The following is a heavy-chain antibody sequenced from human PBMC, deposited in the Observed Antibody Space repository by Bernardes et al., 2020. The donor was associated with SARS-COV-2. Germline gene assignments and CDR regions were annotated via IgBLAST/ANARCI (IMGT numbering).Heavy chain of an antibody. V-gene: IGHV3-66*01. CDR2: MYRGGTT. J-gene: IGHJ6*02. CDR3: ARDPHGLDV. Sequence: RRGLEWVSVMYRGGTTYHADSVQGRFILSRENSKNTLYLQMKSLSVEDTTVYYCARDPHGLDVCGQGTPVTVSS.